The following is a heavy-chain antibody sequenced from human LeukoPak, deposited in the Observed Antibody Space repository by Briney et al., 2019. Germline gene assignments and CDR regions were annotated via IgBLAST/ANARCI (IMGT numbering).Heavy chain of an antibody. D-gene: IGHD4-17*01. CDR2: ISYDGSNK. CDR1: GFTFSSYG. V-gene: IGHV3-30*18. CDR3: AKGASMTTVTTPDY. J-gene: IGHJ4*02. Sequence: PGGSLRLSRAASGFTFSSYGMHWVRQAPGKGLEWVAVISYDGSNKYYADSVKGRFTISRDNSKNTLYLQMNSLRAEDTAVYYCAKGASMTTVTTPDYWGQGTLVTVSS.